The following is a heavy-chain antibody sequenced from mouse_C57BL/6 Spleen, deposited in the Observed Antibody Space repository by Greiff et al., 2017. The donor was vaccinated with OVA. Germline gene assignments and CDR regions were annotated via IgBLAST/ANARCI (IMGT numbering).Heavy chain of an antibody. CDR3: ATYGSSLYYFDY. D-gene: IGHD1-1*01. V-gene: IGHV1-66*01. CDR2: IYPGSGNT. CDR1: GYSFTSYY. J-gene: IGHJ2*01. Sequence: VQLVESGPELVKPGASVKISCKASGYSFTSYYIHWVKQRPGQGLEWIGWIYPGSGNTKYNEKFKGKATLTADTSSSTAYMQLSSLTSEDSAVYYCATYGSSLYYFDYWGQGTTLTVSS.